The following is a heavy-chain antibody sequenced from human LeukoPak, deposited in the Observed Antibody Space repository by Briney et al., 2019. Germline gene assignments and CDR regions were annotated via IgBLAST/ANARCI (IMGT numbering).Heavy chain of an antibody. J-gene: IGHJ4*02. CDR3: AKDYYDSSGYLYFDY. V-gene: IGHV3-23*01. CDR1: GFTFSGYS. Sequence: GGSLRLSCAASGFTFSGYSVTWVRQAPGKGLEWVSAISGSGGSTYYADSVKGRFTISRDNSKNTLYLQMNSLRAEDTAVYYCAKDYYDSSGYLYFDYWGQGTLVTVSS. CDR2: ISGSGGST. D-gene: IGHD3-22*01.